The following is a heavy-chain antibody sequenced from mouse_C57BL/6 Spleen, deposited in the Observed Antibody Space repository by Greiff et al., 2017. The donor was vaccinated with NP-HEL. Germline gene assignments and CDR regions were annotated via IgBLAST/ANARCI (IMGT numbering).Heavy chain of an antibody. V-gene: IGHV1-64*01. Sequence: QVQLQQPGAELVKPGASVKLSCKASGYTFTSYWMHWVKQRPGQGLEWIGMIHPNSGSTNYNEKFKSKATLTVDKSSSTAYMQLSSLTSEDSAVYYGARAYYYGSSSYYAMDYWGQGTSVTVSS. CDR2: IHPNSGST. D-gene: IGHD1-1*01. J-gene: IGHJ4*01. CDR1: GYTFTSYW. CDR3: ARAYYYGSSSYYAMDY.